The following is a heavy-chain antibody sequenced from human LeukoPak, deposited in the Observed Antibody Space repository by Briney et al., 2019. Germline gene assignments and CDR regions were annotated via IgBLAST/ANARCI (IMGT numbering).Heavy chain of an antibody. J-gene: IGHJ4*02. CDR1: GFTFTSFW. CDR2: INGDGRST. Sequence: RWSLRLSCAASGFTFTSFWMHWVRQVPGKGLVWVARINGDGRSTSYAPSVSGRFTISRDNARSTLYLQMNSLRVEYTAVYLCARDLWGARDGFFESWGLGKLVTVSS. CDR3: ARDLWGARDGFFES. V-gene: IGHV3-74*01. D-gene: IGHD5-24*01.